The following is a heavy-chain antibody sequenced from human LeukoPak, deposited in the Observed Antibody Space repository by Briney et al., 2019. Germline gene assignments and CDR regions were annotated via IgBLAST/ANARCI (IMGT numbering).Heavy chain of an antibody. CDR3: ARGFLEWSDFDY. CDR1: GYTFTSYG. Sequence: ASVKVSCKASGYTFTSYGISWVRQAPGQGLEWMGWISAYNGNTNYAQKLQGRVTMTTAPSTSTAYMELRSLRSDDTAVYYCARGFLEWSDFDYWGQGTLVTVSS. D-gene: IGHD3-3*01. CDR2: ISAYNGNT. J-gene: IGHJ4*02. V-gene: IGHV1-18*01.